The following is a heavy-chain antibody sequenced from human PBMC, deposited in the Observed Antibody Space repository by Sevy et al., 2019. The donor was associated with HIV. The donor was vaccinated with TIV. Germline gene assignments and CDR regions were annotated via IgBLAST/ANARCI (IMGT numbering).Heavy chain of an antibody. CDR2: IYYSGST. CDR1: GGSISSYY. CDR3: ARDRGGGYCIGGSCYSHDACDI. Sequence: SETLSLTCTVSGGSISSYYWSWIRQPPGKGLEWIGYIYYSGSTNYNPSLKSRVTISVDTSKNQFSLKLSSVTAADTAVYYCARDRGGGYCIGGSCYSHDACDIWGQGTMVTVSS. V-gene: IGHV4-59*13. D-gene: IGHD2-15*01. J-gene: IGHJ3*02.